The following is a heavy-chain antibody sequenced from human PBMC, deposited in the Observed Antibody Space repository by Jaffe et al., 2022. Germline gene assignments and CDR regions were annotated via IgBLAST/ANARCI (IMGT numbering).Heavy chain of an antibody. V-gene: IGHV1-69*05. Sequence: QVQLVQSGAEVKKPGSSVKVSCKASGGTFSSYAISWVRQAPGQGLEWMGGIIPIFGTANYAQKFQGRVTITTDESTSTAYMELSSLRSEDTAVYYCARNLDYYDSSGYSSPRWFDPWGQGTLVTVSS. CDR3: ARNLDYYDSSGYSSPRWFDP. CDR1: GGTFSSYA. CDR2: IIPIFGTA. D-gene: IGHD3-22*01. J-gene: IGHJ5*02.